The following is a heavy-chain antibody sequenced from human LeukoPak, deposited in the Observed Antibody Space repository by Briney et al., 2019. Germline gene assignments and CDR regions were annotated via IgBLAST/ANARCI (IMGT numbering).Heavy chain of an antibody. CDR3: ASLGDTVMESC. D-gene: IGHD5-18*01. J-gene: IGHJ4*02. Sequence: ASVKVSCKASGYTFTSYYMHWVRQAPGQALEWMGIMNPSGGSTSYAQKFQGRVTMTRDTSTSTVYMELSSLRSEDTAVYYCASLGDTVMESCWGQGTLVTVSS. V-gene: IGHV1-46*03. CDR2: MNPSGGST. CDR1: GYTFTSYY.